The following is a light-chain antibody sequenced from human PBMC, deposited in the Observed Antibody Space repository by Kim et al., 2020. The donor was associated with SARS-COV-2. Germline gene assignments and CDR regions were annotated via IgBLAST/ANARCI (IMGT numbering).Light chain of an antibody. CDR1: SGSIASNY. Sequence: GKTVTTSCPGSSGSIASNYVQWYQLRPGSAPTTVIYEDNQRPSGVPDRFSGSIDSSSNSASLTISGLKTEDEADYYCQSYDSSNYVFGTGTKVTVL. CDR2: EDN. V-gene: IGLV6-57*02. J-gene: IGLJ1*01. CDR3: QSYDSSNYV.